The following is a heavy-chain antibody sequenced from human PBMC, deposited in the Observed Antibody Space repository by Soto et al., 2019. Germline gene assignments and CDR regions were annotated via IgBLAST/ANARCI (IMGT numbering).Heavy chain of an antibody. V-gene: IGHV3-30*18. D-gene: IGHD6-19*01. Sequence: GGSLRLSCAASGFTFSSYGMHWVRQAPGKGLEWVAVISYDGSNKYYADSVKGRFTISRDNSKNTLYLQMNSLRAEDTAVYYCAKEGYSSGWYGSGYFDYWGQGTLVTVSS. CDR1: GFTFSSYG. CDR3: AKEGYSSGWYGSGYFDY. CDR2: ISYDGSNK. J-gene: IGHJ4*02.